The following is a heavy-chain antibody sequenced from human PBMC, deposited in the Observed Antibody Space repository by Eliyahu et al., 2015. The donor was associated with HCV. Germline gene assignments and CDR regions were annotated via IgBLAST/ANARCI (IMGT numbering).Heavy chain of an antibody. V-gene: IGHV4-59*12. CDR3: ARRGTFNYYYGLDV. Sequence: QVQLQESGPGLVEPSETLSLTCTVSGASTGHYYXNWFRQPPGKGLEXIGSINYIGTANYNPSLLNRVTISEDTSKRQFSLKLSSVTAADTAVYYCARRGTFNYYYGLDVWGQGTTVTVSS. CDR2: INYIGTA. D-gene: IGHD1/OR15-1a*01. CDR1: GASTGHYY. J-gene: IGHJ6*02.